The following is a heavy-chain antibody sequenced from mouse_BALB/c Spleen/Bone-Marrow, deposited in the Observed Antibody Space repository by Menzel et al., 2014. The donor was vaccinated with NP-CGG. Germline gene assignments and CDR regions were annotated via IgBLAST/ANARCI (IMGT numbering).Heavy chain of an antibody. Sequence: EVQRVESGPELVKPGASVKISCKASGYTFSDYNMHWVKQSHVKSLEWIGNIYPYNGGTGYNQKFKRKATLTVDNSSSTAYMELRSLTSEDSAVYHCARGWLLSWFAYWGQGTLVTVSA. D-gene: IGHD2-3*01. CDR1: GYTFSDYN. V-gene: IGHV1S29*02. CDR2: IYPYNGGT. CDR3: ARGWLLSWFAY. J-gene: IGHJ3*01.